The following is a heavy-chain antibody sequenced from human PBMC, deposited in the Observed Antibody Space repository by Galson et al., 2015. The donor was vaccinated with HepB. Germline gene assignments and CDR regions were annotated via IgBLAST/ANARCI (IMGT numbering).Heavy chain of an antibody. CDR3: ARRLGLRYFDWLVPFDY. V-gene: IGHV3-21*01. D-gene: IGHD3-9*01. J-gene: IGHJ4*02. Sequence: SLRLSCAASGFTFSSYSMNWVRQAPGKGLEWVSSISSSSSYIYYADSVKGRFTISRDNAKNSLYLQMNSLRAEDTAVYYCARRLGLRYFDWLVPFDYWGQGTLVTVSS. CDR2: ISSSSSYI. CDR1: GFTFSSYS.